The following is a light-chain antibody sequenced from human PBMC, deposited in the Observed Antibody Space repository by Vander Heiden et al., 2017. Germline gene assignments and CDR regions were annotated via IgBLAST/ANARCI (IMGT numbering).Light chain of an antibody. J-gene: IGLJ2*01. Sequence: QSALTQPASVSGSPVQSLTISCTGTSSDVGGYNYVSWYQQHPGKAPELMIYDVSNRPSGVSNRFSGSKSGNTASLTISGLQAEDEADYYCSSYTSSSTVVFGGGTKRTV. CDR1: SSDVGGYNY. CDR2: DVS. CDR3: SSYTSSSTVV. V-gene: IGLV2-14*01.